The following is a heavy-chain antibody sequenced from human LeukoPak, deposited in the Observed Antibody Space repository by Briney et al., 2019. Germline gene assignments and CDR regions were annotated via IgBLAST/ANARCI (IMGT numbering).Heavy chain of an antibody. Sequence: SETLSLTCTVSGGSISSSSYYWGWIRQPPGKGLEWIGSVYYSGSTYYNPSLKSRVTISVDTSKNQFSLKLSSVTAADTAVYYCARQGKHYDSSGYGRLNAFDIWGQGTMVTVSS. J-gene: IGHJ3*02. D-gene: IGHD3-22*01. CDR3: ARQGKHYDSSGYGRLNAFDI. V-gene: IGHV4-39*01. CDR2: VYYSGST. CDR1: GGSISSSSYY.